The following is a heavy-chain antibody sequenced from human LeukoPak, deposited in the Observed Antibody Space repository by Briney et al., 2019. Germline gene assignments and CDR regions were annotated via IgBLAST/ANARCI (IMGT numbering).Heavy chain of an antibody. D-gene: IGHD3-10*01. CDR1: GFTFSTNA. J-gene: IGHJ4*02. CDR2: ISGSGAST. V-gene: IGHV3-23*01. Sequence: GGSLRLSCLTSGFTFSTNAMSWVRQAPGKGLEWISGISGSGASTYYADSVTGRFTISRDNSRNTLYLQMSSLRGDDTAVYYCAKHSGSYGRPLDYWGQGTLVTVSS. CDR3: AKHSGSYGRPLDY.